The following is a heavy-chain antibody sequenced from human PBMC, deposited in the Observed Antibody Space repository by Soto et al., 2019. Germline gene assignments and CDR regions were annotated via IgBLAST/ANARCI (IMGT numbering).Heavy chain of an antibody. V-gene: IGHV1-69*01. CDR3: ATLGGKSLLWFGESTPYYYYGMDV. J-gene: IGHJ6*02. D-gene: IGHD3-10*01. CDR2: IIPIFGTA. Sequence: QVQLVQSGAEVKKPGSSVKVSCKASGGTFSSYAISWVRQAPGQGLEWMVGIIPIFGTANYAQKFQGRVTITADESTSTAYMELSSLRSEDTAVYYCATLGGKSLLWFGESTPYYYYGMDVWGQGTTVTVSS. CDR1: GGTFSSYA.